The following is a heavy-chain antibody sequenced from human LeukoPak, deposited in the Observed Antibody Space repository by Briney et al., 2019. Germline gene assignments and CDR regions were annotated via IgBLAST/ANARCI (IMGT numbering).Heavy chain of an antibody. J-gene: IGHJ4*02. CDR2: SNTDGTI. Sequence: GVSLRLSCAPSVLTFSYYSINWVREAPGKGLEWISYSNTDGTISYADSVKGRFTISRDNAENSLYLQMNNLRAEDTALYYCGRDRGGGRGYSLDYLGQGTLVTVSS. CDR1: VLTFSYYS. CDR3: GRDRGGGRGYSLDY. V-gene: IGHV3-48*01. D-gene: IGHD5-18*01.